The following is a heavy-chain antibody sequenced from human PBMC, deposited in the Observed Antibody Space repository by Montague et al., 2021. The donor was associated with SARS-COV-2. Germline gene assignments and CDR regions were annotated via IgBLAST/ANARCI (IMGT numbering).Heavy chain of an antibody. CDR2: IHHGGST. D-gene: IGHD3-10*01. CDR1: GGSFSTYS. CDR3: ASLGDGVASSPILGVGPYYSDYYMDV. J-gene: IGHJ6*03. Sequence: SETLSLTCAVHGGSFSTYSWNWIRQPPGKGLEWIGEIHHGGSTNYNPSLKRRVTISADTSKHQFSLNLTSVAAADTAVYYCASLGDGVASSPILGVGPYYSDYYMDVWGTGTTVTVSS. V-gene: IGHV4-34*01.